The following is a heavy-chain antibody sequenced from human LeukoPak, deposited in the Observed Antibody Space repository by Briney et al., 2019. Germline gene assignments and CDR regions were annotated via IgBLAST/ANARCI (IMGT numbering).Heavy chain of an antibody. Sequence: ASVKVSCKASGYTFTSYGISWVRQAPGQGLEWMGWINPNSGGTNYAQKFQGRVTMTRDTSISTAYMELSRLRSDDTAVYYCARDYYGYMDYWGQGTLVTVSS. D-gene: IGHD3-10*01. CDR2: INPNSGGT. CDR3: ARDYYGYMDY. J-gene: IGHJ4*02. CDR1: GYTFTSYG. V-gene: IGHV1-2*02.